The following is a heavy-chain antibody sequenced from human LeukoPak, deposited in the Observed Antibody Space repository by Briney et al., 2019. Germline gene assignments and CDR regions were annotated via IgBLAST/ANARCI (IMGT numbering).Heavy chain of an antibody. CDR3: AKLPTGSSWYIFDY. CDR1: GFTFSSYA. CDR2: ISARGGST. V-gene: IGHV3-23*01. Sequence: GGSLRLSCAASGFTFSSYAMSWVRQAPGKGLEWVSVISARGGSTYYADSVKGRFTISRDNSKNTLYLQMNSLRGEDTALYYCAKLPTGSSWYIFDYWGQGTLVTVSS. J-gene: IGHJ4*02. D-gene: IGHD6-13*01.